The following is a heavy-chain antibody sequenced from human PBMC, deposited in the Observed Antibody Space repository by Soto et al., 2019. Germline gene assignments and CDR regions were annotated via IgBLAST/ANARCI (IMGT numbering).Heavy chain of an antibody. D-gene: IGHD6-19*01. J-gene: IGHJ4*02. Sequence: QVQLVQSGAEVKKPGASVKVSCKASGYTFTSYDINWVRQATGQGLEWMGWMNPNSGHTGYARKFQGRLTMTRDTSKSTVYMELSSLRTEDTDLDYFASQQWLEGGSFDYWGQGTLVTVSS. CDR2: MNPNSGHT. CDR1: GYTFTSYD. CDR3: ASQQWLEGGSFDY. V-gene: IGHV1-8*01.